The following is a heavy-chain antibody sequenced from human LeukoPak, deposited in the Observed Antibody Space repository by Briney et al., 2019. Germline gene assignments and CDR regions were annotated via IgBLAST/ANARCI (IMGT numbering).Heavy chain of an antibody. J-gene: IGHJ4*02. CDR2: INHSGST. CDR1: GGSFSGYY. D-gene: IGHD3-10*02. V-gene: IGHV4-34*01. Sequence: SETLSLTCAVYGGSFSGYYWSWIRQPPGKGLEWIGEINHSGSTNYNPSLKSRVTISVDTSKNQFSPKLSSVTAADTAVYYCARGVRGVRLVDYWGQGTLVTVSS. CDR3: ARGVRGVRLVDY.